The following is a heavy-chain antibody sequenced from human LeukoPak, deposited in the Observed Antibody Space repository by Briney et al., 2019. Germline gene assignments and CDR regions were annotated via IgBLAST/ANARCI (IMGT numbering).Heavy chain of an antibody. CDR3: ARGFIVVVPAAIFGDYYYYMDV. J-gene: IGHJ6*03. V-gene: IGHV1-69*13. D-gene: IGHD2-2*01. CDR2: IIPIFGTA. CDR1: GYTFTSYG. Sequence: ASVKVSCKASGYTFTSYGISWVRQAPGQGLEWMGGIIPIFGTANYAQKFQGRVTITADESTSTAYMELSSLRSEDTAVYYCARGFIVVVPAAIFGDYYYYMDVWGKGTTVTISS.